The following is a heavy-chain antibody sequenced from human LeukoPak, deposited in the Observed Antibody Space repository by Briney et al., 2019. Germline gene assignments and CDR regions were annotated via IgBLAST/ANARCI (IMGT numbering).Heavy chain of an antibody. J-gene: IGHJ6*02. V-gene: IGHV1-69*13. CDR2: IIPISGTL. D-gene: IGHD3-10*01. CDR3: ARGATYSFYSGSDRISLPPNYYHYSGMDV. Sequence: SVKVSCKTSGGAFSSYVISWVRQAPGQGLEWMGGIIPISGTLNYAQKFQGRLTITADEFTSTAHMELSSLRSEDTAVYYCARGATYSFYSGSDRISLPPNYYHYSGMDVWGQGTTVTVSS. CDR1: GGAFSSYV.